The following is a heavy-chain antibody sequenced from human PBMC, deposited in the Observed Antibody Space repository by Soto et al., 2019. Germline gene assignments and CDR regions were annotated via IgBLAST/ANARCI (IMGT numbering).Heavy chain of an antibody. CDR2: INPSGGST. CDR3: ARELGYYDSSGYRPIYYYYGMDV. Sequence: ASVKVSCKAIGYSFTSHYMHWVRQAPGQGLEWMGIINPSGGSTSYAQKFRGRVTMTRDTSTSTVYMELSSLRSEDTAVYYCARELGYYDSSGYRPIYYYYGMDVWG. D-gene: IGHD3-22*01. V-gene: IGHV1-46*01. J-gene: IGHJ6*02. CDR1: GYSFTSHY.